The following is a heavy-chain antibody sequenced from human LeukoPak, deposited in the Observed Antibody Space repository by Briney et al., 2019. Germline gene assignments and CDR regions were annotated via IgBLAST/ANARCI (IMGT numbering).Heavy chain of an antibody. V-gene: IGHV1-2*02. CDR2: INPNSGGT. CDR3: ARGLGGPGYAFDI. D-gene: IGHD5/OR15-5a*01. J-gene: IGHJ3*02. Sequence: GASVTVSCKASGYSFTPFYIHWVRQAPGQGIEWMGWINPNSGGTNYAHKFQGRGTITMDTSISTAYIELSMLRSDGTAVYYCARGLGGPGYAFDIWGQGTMVTVSS. CDR1: GYSFTPFY.